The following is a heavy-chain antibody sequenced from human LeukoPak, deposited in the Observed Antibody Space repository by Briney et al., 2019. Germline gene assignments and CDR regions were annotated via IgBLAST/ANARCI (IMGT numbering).Heavy chain of an antibody. CDR1: GGSISSSSYY. J-gene: IGHJ3*02. CDR2: IYHSGST. V-gene: IGHV4-39*07. CDR3: ARVRSGSAAGGFDI. Sequence: PSETLSLTCTVSGGSISSSSYYWGWIRQPPGKGLEWIGSIYHSGSTNYNPSLKSRVTISVDKSKNQFSLKLSSVTAADTAVYYCARVRSGSAAGGFDIWGQGTMVTVSS. D-gene: IGHD3-10*01.